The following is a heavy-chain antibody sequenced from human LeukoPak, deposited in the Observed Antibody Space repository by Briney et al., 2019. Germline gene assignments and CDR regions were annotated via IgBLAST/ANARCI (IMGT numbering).Heavy chain of an antibody. CDR2: IIPILGIA. D-gene: IGHD4-17*01. Sequence: GASVKVSCKASGGTFSSYAISWVRQAPGQGLEWMGRIIPILGIANYAQKFQGRVTITADKSTSTAYMELSSLRSEDTAVYYCAREAVTKEFWFDPWGQGTLVTVSS. CDR3: AREAVTKEFWFDP. V-gene: IGHV1-69*04. J-gene: IGHJ5*02. CDR1: GGTFSSYA.